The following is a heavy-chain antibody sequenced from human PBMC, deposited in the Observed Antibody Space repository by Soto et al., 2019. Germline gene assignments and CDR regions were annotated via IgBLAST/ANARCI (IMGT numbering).Heavy chain of an antibody. V-gene: IGHV1-3*01. CDR1: GYIFTTSA. D-gene: IGHD3-3*01. CDR3: ARLGLWRFYGGMDP. J-gene: IGHJ6*02. CDR2: ISSGSGHG. Sequence: QVQLVQSGAEVMKPGASLNVSCKASGYIFTTSAINWVRQAPGQSLEWMGWISSGSGHGKYSQKFQGRVTITVDTSASTACMELSSLRYEDTALYYWARLGLWRFYGGMDPWGQGTPVTVSS.